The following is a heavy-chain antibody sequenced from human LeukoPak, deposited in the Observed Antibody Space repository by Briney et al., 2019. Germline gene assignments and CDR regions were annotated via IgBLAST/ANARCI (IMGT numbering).Heavy chain of an antibody. CDR2: ISGSGGDT. J-gene: IGHJ4*02. CDR3: AKDLDYGDYGYFDY. V-gene: IGHV3-23*01. D-gene: IGHD4-17*01. CDR1: GFMFSSYA. Sequence: PGGSLRLSCAASGFMFSSYAMTWVRQAPGKGLEWVSAISGSGGDTYYADSVKGRFTISRDNSKNSLYLQLNSLRAEDTAVYYCAKDLDYGDYGYFDYWGQGTLVTVSS.